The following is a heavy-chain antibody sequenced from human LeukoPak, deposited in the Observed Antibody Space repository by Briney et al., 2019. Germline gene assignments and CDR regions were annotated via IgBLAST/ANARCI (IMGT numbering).Heavy chain of an antibody. CDR1: GGSISSYY. Sequence: SETLSLTCTVSGGSISSYYWSWIRQPPGKGLEWIGYIYYSGSTNYNPSLKSRVTISVDTSKNQFSLKLSSVTAADTAVYYCARTPPYYYGSGSTYFDIWGQGTMVTVSS. D-gene: IGHD3-10*01. CDR3: ARTPPYYYGSGSTYFDI. V-gene: IGHV4-59*01. J-gene: IGHJ3*02. CDR2: IYYSGST.